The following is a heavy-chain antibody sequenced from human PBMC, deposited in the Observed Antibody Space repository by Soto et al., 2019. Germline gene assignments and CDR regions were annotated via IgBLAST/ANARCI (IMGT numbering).Heavy chain of an antibody. J-gene: IGHJ4*02. CDR3: ARERRRPYYDIWAGYYPFDY. CDR1: GYTFTTYD. CDR2: ISGNNGNT. V-gene: IGHV1-18*01. Sequence: ASVKVSCKASGYTFTTYDISWVRQAPGQGLEWMGWISGNNGNTNYAQNLQGRVTMTTDTSTNTAYMELRSPRSDDTAVYYCARERRRPYYDIWAGYYPFDYWGQGTLVTVSS. D-gene: IGHD3-9*01.